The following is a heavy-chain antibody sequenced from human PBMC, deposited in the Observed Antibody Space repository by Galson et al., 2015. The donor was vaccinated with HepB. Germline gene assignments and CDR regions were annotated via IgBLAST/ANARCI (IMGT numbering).Heavy chain of an antibody. CDR1: GFTFSSYA. Sequence: SLRLSCAASGFTFSSYAMSWVRQAPGKGLEWVSAISGSGGSTYYADSVKGRFTISRDNSKNTLYLQMNSLRAEDTAVYYCAKRSRPRVGVFDYWGQGTLVTVSS. V-gene: IGHV3-23*01. D-gene: IGHD3-10*01. CDR2: ISGSGGST. J-gene: IGHJ4*02. CDR3: AKRSRPRVGVFDY.